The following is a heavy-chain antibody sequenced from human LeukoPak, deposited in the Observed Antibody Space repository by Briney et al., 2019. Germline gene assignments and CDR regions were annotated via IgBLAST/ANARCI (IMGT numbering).Heavy chain of an antibody. CDR1: GGSISSYY. CDR2: IYYSGCT. D-gene: IGHD3-3*01. Sequence: SETLSLTCTVSGGSISSYYWSWIRQPPGKGLEWIGYIYYSGCTNYNPSLKSRVTISVDTSKNQFSLKLSSVTAAETAVYYCARVRKDFWSGYIFDYWGPGTLVTASS. V-gene: IGHV4-59*01. J-gene: IGHJ4*01. CDR3: ARVRKDFWSGYIFDY.